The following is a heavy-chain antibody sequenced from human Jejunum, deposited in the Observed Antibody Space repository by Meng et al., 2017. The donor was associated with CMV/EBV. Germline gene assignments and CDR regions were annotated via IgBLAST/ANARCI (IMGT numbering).Heavy chain of an antibody. CDR2: IKSKNDGGTT. CDR3: TTDPSIVVVF. CDR1: GFTFSNAW. V-gene: IGHV3-15*01. J-gene: IGHJ4*02. Sequence: CAASGFTFSNAWMNWVRQAPGKGLELVGRIKSKNDGGTTDYAAPVKGRFTISRDDSKNTLYLQMNSLRNDDTAVYYCTTDPSIVVVFWGQGTLVTVSS. D-gene: IGHD2-21*01.